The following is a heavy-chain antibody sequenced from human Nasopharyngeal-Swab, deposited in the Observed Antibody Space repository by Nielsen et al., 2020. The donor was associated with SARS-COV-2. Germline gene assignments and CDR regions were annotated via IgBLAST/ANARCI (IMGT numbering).Heavy chain of an antibody. CDR2: FSTKTGAP. J-gene: IGHJ4*02. Sequence: ASVKVSCKASGYTFTSNVLNWVRQAPGQGPEYIGWFSTKTGAPTYAQAFTGRFVISLDTSVSTTYLQISSLKADDTAVYYCARENQEYANIWIDYWGQGTQVTVSS. CDR3: ARENQEYANIWIDY. D-gene: IGHD1-1*01. CDR1: GYTFTSNV. V-gene: IGHV7-4-1*02.